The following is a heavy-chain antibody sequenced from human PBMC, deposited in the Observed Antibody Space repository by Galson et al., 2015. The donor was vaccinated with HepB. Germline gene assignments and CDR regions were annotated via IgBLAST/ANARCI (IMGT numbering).Heavy chain of an antibody. CDR2: IDPSDSYT. J-gene: IGHJ6*03. V-gene: IGHV5-10-1*01. CDR1: GYSFTSYW. D-gene: IGHD2-2*01. CDR3: ARQPLVVDGRGTGRDYYYMDV. Sequence: QSGAEVKKPGESLRISCKGSGYSFTSYWISWVRQMPGKGLEWMGRIDPSDSYTNYSPSFQGHVTISADKSISTAYLQWSSLKASDTAMYYCARQPLVVDGRGTGRDYYYMDVWGKGTTVTVSS.